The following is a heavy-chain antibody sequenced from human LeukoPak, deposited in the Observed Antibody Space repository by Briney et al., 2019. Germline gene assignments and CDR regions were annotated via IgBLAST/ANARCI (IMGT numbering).Heavy chain of an antibody. Sequence: GGSLTLSCAASGVTFSNECMTWVRQAPGKGLEWVSGIGASGGSTYYADSVKGRFTISRDNSKNTLYLQMNSLRPEETAVYYCAKAEGYDIWTGLDYWGQGALVTVSS. CDR1: GVTFSNEC. CDR2: IGASGGST. D-gene: IGHD3-9*01. V-gene: IGHV3-23*01. J-gene: IGHJ4*02. CDR3: AKAEGYDIWTGLDY.